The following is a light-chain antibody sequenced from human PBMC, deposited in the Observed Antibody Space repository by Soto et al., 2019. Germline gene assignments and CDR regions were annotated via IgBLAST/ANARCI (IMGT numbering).Light chain of an antibody. CDR3: QQRSNWPLIT. CDR1: QSVSSY. CDR2: DAS. J-gene: IGKJ5*01. Sequence: IMLSHSPATLSLSPCERATLSCSASQSVSSYLAWYQQKPGQAPRLLIYDASNRATGIPARFSGSGSGTDFSLTISSLEPEDFAVYYCQQRSNWPLITFGQGTRLEIK. V-gene: IGKV3-11*01.